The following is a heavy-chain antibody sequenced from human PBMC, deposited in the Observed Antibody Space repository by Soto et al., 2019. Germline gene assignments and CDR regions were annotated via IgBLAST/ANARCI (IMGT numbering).Heavy chain of an antibody. J-gene: IGHJ6*02. CDR3: AAPRDEYGSGVSWFTYGMDI. Sequence: GGSLRLSCLASGFTFSDYAMTWVRHVPGRGLEWVASLDGAGGSTYYADSVRGRFTISRDNSQNTLFLQIKRLTVDDTAIYYCAAPRDEYGSGVSWFTYGMDIWGQGTTVTVSS. CDR2: LDGAGGST. CDR1: GFTFSDYA. D-gene: IGHD3-10*01. V-gene: IGHV3-23*01.